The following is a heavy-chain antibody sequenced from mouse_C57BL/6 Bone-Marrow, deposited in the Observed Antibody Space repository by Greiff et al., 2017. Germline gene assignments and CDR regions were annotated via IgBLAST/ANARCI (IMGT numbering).Heavy chain of an antibody. CDR1: GFSLTSYG. CDR2: IWSGGST. Sequence: VQVVESGPGLVQPSQSLSITCTVSGFSLTSYGVHWVRQSPGKGLEWLGVIWSGGSTDYNAAFISRLSISKDNSKSQVFFKMNSLQADDTAIYYCACYDGYYPAWFAYWGQGTLVTVSA. J-gene: IGHJ3*01. V-gene: IGHV2-2*01. CDR3: ACYDGYYPAWFAY. D-gene: IGHD2-3*01.